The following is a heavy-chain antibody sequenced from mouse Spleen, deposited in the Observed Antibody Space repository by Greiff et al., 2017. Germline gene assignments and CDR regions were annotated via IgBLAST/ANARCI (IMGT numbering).Heavy chain of an antibody. J-gene: IGHJ4*01. CDR1: GFTFSDAW. V-gene: IGHV6-6*01. D-gene: IGHD2-1*01. Sequence: EVQLVESGGGLVQPGGSMKLSCDDSGFTFSDAWMDWVRQSPEKGLEWVGEIRNKANNHATYYAVSVKGRFTISSDDSIISVYLQMNSLRAEDTGIYYCTRLYYCYWGQGTSVTVSS. CDR2: IRNKANNHAT. CDR3: TRLYYCY.